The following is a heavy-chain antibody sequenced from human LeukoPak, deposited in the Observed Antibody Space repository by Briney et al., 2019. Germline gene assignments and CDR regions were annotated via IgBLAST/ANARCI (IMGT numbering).Heavy chain of an antibody. CDR1: GYTFTGYY. CDR2: INPNSGDT. CDR3: ARSGWEQRSPFDY. V-gene: IGHV1-2*02. D-gene: IGHD1-26*01. Sequence: ASVKVSCKASGYTFTGYYMHWVRQAPGQGLEWMGWINPNSGDTHYAQKFQGRVTMTRDTSITTAYMELSGLRSEDTAVFYCARSGWEQRSPFDYWGQGTLVTVSS. J-gene: IGHJ4*02.